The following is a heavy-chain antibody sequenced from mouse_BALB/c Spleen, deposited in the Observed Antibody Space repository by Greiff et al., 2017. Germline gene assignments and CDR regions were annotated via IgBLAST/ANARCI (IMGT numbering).Heavy chain of an antibody. CDR1: GYSFTSYY. V-gene: IGHV1S135*01. CDR2: IDPFNGGT. D-gene: IGHD2-1*01. CDR3: ARDGNAMDY. Sequence: VQLQQSGPELMKPGASVKISCKASGYSFTSYYMHWVKQSHGKSLEWIGYIDPFNGGTSYNQKFKGKATLTVDKSSSTAYMHLSSLTSEDSAVYYCARDGNAMDYWGQGTSVTVSS. J-gene: IGHJ4*01.